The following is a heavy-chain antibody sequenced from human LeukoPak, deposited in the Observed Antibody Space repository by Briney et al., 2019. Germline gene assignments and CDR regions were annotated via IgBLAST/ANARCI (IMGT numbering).Heavy chain of an antibody. Sequence: ASVKVSCEASGYTFTTYDINWVRQATGQGLEWMGWMNPNSGNTGYAQKFQGRVTMTRNTSISTAYMELSSLRSEDTAVYYCARGPNKSDGGNSGSAWFDPWGQGTLVAVSS. CDR3: ARGPNKSDGGNSGSAWFDP. J-gene: IGHJ5*02. CDR2: MNPNSGNT. D-gene: IGHD4-23*01. V-gene: IGHV1-8*01. CDR1: GYTFTTYD.